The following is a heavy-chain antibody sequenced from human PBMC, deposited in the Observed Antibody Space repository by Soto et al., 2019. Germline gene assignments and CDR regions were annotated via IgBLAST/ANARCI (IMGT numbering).Heavy chain of an antibody. V-gene: IGHV4-31*03. CDR3: ARVGSVANPPFDY. CDR2: IYHSGST. J-gene: IGHJ4*02. Sequence: SETLSLTCTVSGGSISSGHNYWSWIRQHPGKGLEWIGYIYHSGSTDYNPSLKSRVTISVDTSKNQFSLKLSSVTAADTAVYYCARVGSVANPPFDYWGQGTLVTVSS. CDR1: GGSISSGHNY.